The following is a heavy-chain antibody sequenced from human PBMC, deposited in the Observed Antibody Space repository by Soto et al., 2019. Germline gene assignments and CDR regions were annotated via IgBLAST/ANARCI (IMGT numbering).Heavy chain of an antibody. CDR2: ISYDGSNK. CDR3: AKEVKLLWFGELSNYGMDV. J-gene: IGHJ6*02. Sequence: QVQLVESGGGVVQPGRSRRLSCAASGFTFSSYGMHWVRQAPGKGLEWVAVISYDGSNKYYADSVKGRFTISRDNSKNTLYLQMNSLRAEDTAVYYCAKEVKLLWFGELSNYGMDVWGQGTTVTVSS. CDR1: GFTFSSYG. V-gene: IGHV3-30*18. D-gene: IGHD3-10*01.